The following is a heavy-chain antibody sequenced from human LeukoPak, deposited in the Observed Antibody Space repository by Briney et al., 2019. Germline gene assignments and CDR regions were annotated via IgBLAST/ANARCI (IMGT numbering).Heavy chain of an antibody. CDR3: ARAPAGCSSTSCYAPYYFDY. Sequence: PGGSLRLSCAASGFTFSSYSMNWVRQAPGKGLEWVSSISSSSSYIYYADSVKGRFTISRDNAKNSLYLQMNSLRAEDTAVYYCARAPAGCSSTSCYAPYYFDYWGQGTLVTVSP. CDR2: ISSSSSYI. V-gene: IGHV3-21*01. CDR1: GFTFSSYS. D-gene: IGHD2-2*01. J-gene: IGHJ4*02.